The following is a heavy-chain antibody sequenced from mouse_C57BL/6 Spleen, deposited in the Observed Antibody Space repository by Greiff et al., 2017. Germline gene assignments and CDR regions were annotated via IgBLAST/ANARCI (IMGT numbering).Heavy chain of an antibody. D-gene: IGHD2-1*01. CDR2: INPYNGGT. CDR1: GYTFTDYY. J-gene: IGHJ3*01. Sequence: VQLKQSGPVLVKPGASVKMSCKASGYTFTDYYMNWVKQSHGKSLEWIGVINPYNGGTSYNQKFKGKATLTVDKSSSTAYMELNSLTSEDSAVYYCAREGAYGNYTAWFAYWGQGTLVTVSA. CDR3: AREGAYGNYTAWFAY. V-gene: IGHV1-19*01.